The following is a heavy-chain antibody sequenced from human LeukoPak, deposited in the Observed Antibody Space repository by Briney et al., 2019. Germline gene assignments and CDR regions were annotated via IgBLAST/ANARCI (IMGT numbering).Heavy chain of an antibody. CDR3: TTRWYYDSSGYYRYAFDI. D-gene: IGHD3-22*01. Sequence: VGSLRLSCAASGFTFSNAWMSWVRQAPGKGLEWVGRIKSKTDGGTTDYAAPVKGRFTISRDDSKNTLYLQMNSLKTEDTAVYYCTTRWYYDSSGYYRYAFDIWGQGTMVTVSS. CDR2: IKSKTDGGTT. CDR1: GFTFSNAW. V-gene: IGHV3-15*01. J-gene: IGHJ3*02.